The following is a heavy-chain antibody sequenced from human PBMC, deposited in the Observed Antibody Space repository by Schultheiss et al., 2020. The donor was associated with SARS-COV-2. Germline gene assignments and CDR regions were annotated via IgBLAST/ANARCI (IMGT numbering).Heavy chain of an antibody. J-gene: IGHJ6*02. CDR3: ARSRRSLRFYYYYGMDV. CDR1: GGTFSSYA. Sequence: SVKVSCKASGGTFSSYAFTWVRQAPGQGLEWMGGIIPVFGTANYAQKFQGRVTITADESTSTAYMELSSLRSEDTAVYYCARSRRSLRFYYYYGMDVWGQGTTVTVSS. CDR2: IIPVFGTA. D-gene: IGHD3-3*01. V-gene: IGHV1-69*13.